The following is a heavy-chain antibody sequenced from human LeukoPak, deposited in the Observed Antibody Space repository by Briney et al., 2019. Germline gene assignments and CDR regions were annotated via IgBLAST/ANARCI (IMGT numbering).Heavy chain of an antibody. J-gene: IGHJ4*02. Sequence: PGGSLRLSCAASGFTFSSYAMSWVRQAPGEGLEWVSAISGSGGSTYYADSVKGRFTISRDNSKNTLYLQMNSLRAEDTAVYYCARDWLLRFDYWGQGTLVTVSS. CDR2: ISGSGGST. CDR1: GFTFSSYA. D-gene: IGHD3-22*01. V-gene: IGHV3-23*01. CDR3: ARDWLLRFDY.